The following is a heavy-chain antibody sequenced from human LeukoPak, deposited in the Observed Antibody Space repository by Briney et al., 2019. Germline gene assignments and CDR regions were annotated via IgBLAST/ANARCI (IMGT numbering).Heavy chain of an antibody. D-gene: IGHD3-22*01. CDR3: ASKWVTYYYNSSAYHYPTDVFDI. CDR2: ISVYNGNT. CDR1: GYSFTSYG. J-gene: IGHJ3*02. V-gene: IGHV1-18*01. Sequence: ASVKVSCKASGYSFTSYGISWVRQAPGQGLEWMGWISVYNGNTNYAQKLQGRVTMTTDTSTSTAYMELGSLRSDDTAVYYCASKWVTYYYNSSAYHYPTDVFDIWGQGTMVTVSS.